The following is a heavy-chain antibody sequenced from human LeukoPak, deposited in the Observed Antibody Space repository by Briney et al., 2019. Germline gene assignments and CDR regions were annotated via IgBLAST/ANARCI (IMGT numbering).Heavy chain of an antibody. V-gene: IGHV4-34*01. Sequence: PSETLSLTCAVSGGSFSAFFWSWIRQPPGKGLEWIGEINHSGSTNYNPSLKSRVTISVNTSKNQFSLKLSSVTAADTAVYYCARDLIAAAEYFDYWGQGTLVTVSS. CDR2: INHSGST. CDR1: GGSFSAFF. D-gene: IGHD6-13*01. J-gene: IGHJ4*02. CDR3: ARDLIAAAEYFDY.